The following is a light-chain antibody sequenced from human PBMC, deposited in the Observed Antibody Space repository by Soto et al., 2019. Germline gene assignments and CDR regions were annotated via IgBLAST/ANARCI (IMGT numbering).Light chain of an antibody. Sequence: QSALTQPASVSGSPGQSITISCTGTSSDVGGYNYVSWYQQHPGKAPKLMIYEVSNWPSGVSNRFSGSKSGNTASLTISGLQAEDEADYYCSSYTSSSTLVFETGTKVTVL. V-gene: IGLV2-14*01. CDR1: SSDVGGYNY. CDR3: SSYTSSSTLV. J-gene: IGLJ1*01. CDR2: EVS.